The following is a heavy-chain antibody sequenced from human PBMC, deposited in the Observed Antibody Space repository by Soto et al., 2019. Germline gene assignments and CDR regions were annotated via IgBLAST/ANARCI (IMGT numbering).Heavy chain of an antibody. CDR1: GFTFDNCA. D-gene: IGHD3-16*01. J-gene: IGHJ3*02. V-gene: IGHV3-9*01. CDR2: ISGNSAIK. CDR3: TRHMVTFGGVSTYAFDI. Sequence: EVQLVESGGALVQPGRSLRLSCAASGFTFDNCALHWVRQAPGKGLEWVSGISGNSAIKLYADSVKGRFTISRDNAKKYLYLQMDSLRAEDTALYYCTRHMVTFGGVSTYAFDIWGQGTMVTVSS.